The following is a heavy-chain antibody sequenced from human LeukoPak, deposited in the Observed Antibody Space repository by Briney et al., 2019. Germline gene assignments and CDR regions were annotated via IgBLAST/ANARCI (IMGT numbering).Heavy chain of an antibody. CDR1: GFTFSSYW. CDR2: ISSDGSTT. CDR3: ARSGASAGSTWTFDS. V-gene: IGHV3-74*03. J-gene: IGHJ4*02. D-gene: IGHD3/OR15-3a*01. Sequence: GSLRLSCAASGFTFSSYWMHWVRQAPGKGLVWVSRISSDGSTTTYADSVKGRFTISRDNAKNTLYLQVDSLRAEDSAVYYCARSGASAGSTWTFDSWGQGTLVTVSS.